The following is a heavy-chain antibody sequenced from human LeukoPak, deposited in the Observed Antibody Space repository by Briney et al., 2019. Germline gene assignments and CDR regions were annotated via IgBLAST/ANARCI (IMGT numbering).Heavy chain of an antibody. CDR2: IKQDGSEK. V-gene: IGHV3-7*04. D-gene: IGHD3-3*01. J-gene: IGHJ5*02. CDR1: GFTFSSYW. CDR3: ARGYRITIFGVVSPRFDP. Sequence: GGSLRLXCAASGFTFSSYWMSWVRQAPGKGLEWVANIKQDGSEKYYVDSVKGRFTISRDNAKNSLYLQMNSLRAEDTAVYYCARGYRITIFGVVSPRFDPWGQGTLVTVSS.